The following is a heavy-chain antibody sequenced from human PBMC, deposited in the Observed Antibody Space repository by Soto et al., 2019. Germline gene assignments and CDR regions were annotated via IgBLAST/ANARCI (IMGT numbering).Heavy chain of an antibody. CDR2: IYHSGST. J-gene: IGHJ5*02. D-gene: IGHD5-12*01. Sequence: PSETLSLTSAVSVGSISSGGYSWSWIRQPPGKGLEWIGYIYHSGSTYYNPSLKSRVTISVDRSKNQFSLKLSFVTAADTAVYYCAREKQISGPFGPRRQVPLVTACS. V-gene: IGHV4-30-2*01. CDR1: VGSISSGGYS. CDR3: AREKQISGPFGP.